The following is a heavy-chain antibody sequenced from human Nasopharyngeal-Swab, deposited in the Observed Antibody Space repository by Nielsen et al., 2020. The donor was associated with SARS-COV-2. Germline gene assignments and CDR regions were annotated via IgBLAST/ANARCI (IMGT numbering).Heavy chain of an antibody. D-gene: IGHD3-16*01. Sequence: QTLSLTCSISGVSLSSHRAALNWIRQSPSRGLEWLGRTYYRFKWYTDYAVSVKSRITSNPHTSKNQFSLQLNSVTPDDTAVYYCTRVPLGGGLVYFFDYWGQGTLVTVSS. V-gene: IGHV6-1*01. CDR1: GVSLSSHRAA. CDR2: TYYRFKWYT. CDR3: TRVPLGGGLVYFFDY. J-gene: IGHJ4*02.